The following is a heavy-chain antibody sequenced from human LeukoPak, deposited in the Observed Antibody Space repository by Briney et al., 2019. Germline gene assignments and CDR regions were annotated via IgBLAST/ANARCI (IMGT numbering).Heavy chain of an antibody. CDR2: IYYSGST. CDR1: GGSIRSYY. D-gene: IGHD4-17*01. V-gene: IGHV4-59*08. CDR3: ARHANYGDYPLDY. Sequence: PSETLSLTCTVSGGSIRSYYWSWIRQPPGKGLEYIGYIYYSGSTNYNPSLNSRVTISVDTSKNQFSLKLSSVTAADTAVYYCARHANYGDYPLDYWGQGTLVTVSS. J-gene: IGHJ4*02.